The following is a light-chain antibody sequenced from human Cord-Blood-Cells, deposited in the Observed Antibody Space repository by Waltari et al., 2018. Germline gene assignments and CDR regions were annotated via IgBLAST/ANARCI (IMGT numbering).Light chain of an antibody. Sequence: DIPMTHSPSTLSASLGDRVTIPCRASQSISSWLAWYQQKPGKAPKLLIYKASSLESGVPSRFSGSGSGTEFALTISSLQPDDFATYYCQQYNSYSTFGQGTKVEIK. CDR3: QQYNSYST. V-gene: IGKV1-5*03. CDR2: KAS. J-gene: IGKJ1*01. CDR1: QSISSW.